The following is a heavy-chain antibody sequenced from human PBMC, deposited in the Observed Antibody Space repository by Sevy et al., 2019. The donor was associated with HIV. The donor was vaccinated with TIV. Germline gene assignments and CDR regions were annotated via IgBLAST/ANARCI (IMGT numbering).Heavy chain of an antibody. CDR2: IRSSGSTI. D-gene: IGHD3-3*01. V-gene: IGHV3-48*03. CDR3: ASAATIFGVVIPDY. CDR1: GFTFSSHE. Sequence: VGSLRLSCAASGFTFSSHEMNWVRQAPGKGLEWVSYIRSSGSTIYYADSVKGRFTISRDNAKNSLYLQMNSMRAEDTAVYYCASAATIFGVVIPDYWGQGTLVTVSS. J-gene: IGHJ4*02.